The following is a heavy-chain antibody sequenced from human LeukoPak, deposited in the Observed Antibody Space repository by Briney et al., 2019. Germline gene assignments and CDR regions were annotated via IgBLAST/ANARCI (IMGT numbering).Heavy chain of an antibody. CDR2: IRYDGSNK. J-gene: IGHJ4*02. D-gene: IGHD3-10*01. CDR1: GFTFSSYG. V-gene: IGHV3-30*02. Sequence: GGSLRLSCAASGFTFSSYGMHWVRQAPGKGLEWVAFIRYDGSNKYYADSVKGRFTISRDNAKNSLYLQMNSLRVEDTAVYYCASVLWFGGIFFDYWGQGTLVTVSS. CDR3: ASVLWFGGIFFDY.